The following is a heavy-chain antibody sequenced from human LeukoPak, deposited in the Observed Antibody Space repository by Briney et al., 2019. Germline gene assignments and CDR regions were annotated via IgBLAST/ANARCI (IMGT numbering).Heavy chain of an antibody. V-gene: IGHV3-7*01. CDR1: GFTFSSYW. Sequence: GGSLRLSCAASGFTFSSYWMSWVRQAPGKGLEWVANIKQDGSEKYYVDSVKGRFTIPRDNAKNSLYLQMNSLRAEDAAVYYCARDRRNYYDSSGYYDYWGQGTLVTVSS. CDR3: ARDRRNYYDSSGYYDY. J-gene: IGHJ4*02. D-gene: IGHD3-22*01. CDR2: IKQDGSEK.